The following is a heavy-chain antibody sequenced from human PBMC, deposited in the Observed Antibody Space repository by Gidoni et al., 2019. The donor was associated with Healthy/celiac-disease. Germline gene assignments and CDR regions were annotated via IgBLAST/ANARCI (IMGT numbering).Heavy chain of an antibody. CDR3: AKNLEDSSSANYYYYYGMDV. Sequence: QVQLVESGGGVVQPGRSLRLSCAASGFTFSSYGMHWVRQAPGKGLEWVAVISYDGSNKDYADSVKGRFTISRDNSKNTLYLQMNSLRAEDTAVYYCAKNLEDSSSANYYYYYGMDVWGQGTTVTVSS. D-gene: IGHD2-2*01. CDR1: GFTFSSYG. CDR2: ISYDGSNK. J-gene: IGHJ6*02. V-gene: IGHV3-30*18.